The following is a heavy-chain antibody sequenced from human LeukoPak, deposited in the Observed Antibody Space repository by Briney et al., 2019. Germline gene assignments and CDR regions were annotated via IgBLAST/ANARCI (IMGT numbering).Heavy chain of an antibody. V-gene: IGHV3-23*01. J-gene: IGHJ4*02. D-gene: IGHD6-19*01. Sequence: GGSLRLSCAASGFTFSSYFMTWVRQAPGKGLEWVSTISRSGDSTYYEDSVKGRFTISRDNAKNSLYLQMNSLRSEDTALYYCAKGIAVSGTSFDYWGRGTPVSVSS. CDR1: GFTFSSYF. CDR3: AKGIAVSGTSFDY. CDR2: ISRSGDST.